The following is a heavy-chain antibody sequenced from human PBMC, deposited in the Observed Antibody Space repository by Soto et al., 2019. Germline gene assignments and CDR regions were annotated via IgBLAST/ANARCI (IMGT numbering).Heavy chain of an antibody. D-gene: IGHD2-15*01. V-gene: IGHV4-59*07. CDR3: ARQQYTVVTAFDV. J-gene: IGHJ3*01. CDR2: VSYSGKT. CDR1: GGSITPYY. Sequence: QVQLQESGPGLVKTSDTLSLTCTVSGGSITPYYWSWIRQPPGEGLEWIGYVSYSGKTGYNPSLKSRVSMSIDTSKNEFSLKLTSLTAADAATYDCARQQYTVVTAFDVWGQGTTVAVSS.